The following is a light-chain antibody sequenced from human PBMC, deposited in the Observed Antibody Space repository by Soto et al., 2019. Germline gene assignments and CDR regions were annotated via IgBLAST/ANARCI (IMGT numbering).Light chain of an antibody. CDR1: TSNIGSNP. CDR3: ATWDNSLSGWL. Sequence: QSVLTQTPSASGTPGQTITISCSGATSNIGSNPVGWFQQLPGTASRLLIYSDDQRPSGVPDRISGSKSGTSASLAIRGLQSEDQADYYCATWDNSLSGWLFGGGTKLTVL. V-gene: IGLV1-44*01. J-gene: IGLJ3*02. CDR2: SDD.